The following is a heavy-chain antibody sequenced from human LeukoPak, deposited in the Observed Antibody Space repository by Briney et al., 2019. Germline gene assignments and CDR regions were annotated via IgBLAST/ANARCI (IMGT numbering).Heavy chain of an antibody. D-gene: IGHD3-10*01. J-gene: IGHJ4*02. V-gene: IGHV1-2*02. CDR3: ARDPFGYYGSGSFDY. CDR2: INPNSGGT. Sequence: ASVKVSCKASGYTFTGYYMHWVRQAPGQGLEWMGWINPNSGGTNYAQKFQGRVTMTRDTSISTAYMELSRLRSDDTAVYYCARDPFGYYGSGSFDYWGQGTLVTVSS. CDR1: GYTFTGYY.